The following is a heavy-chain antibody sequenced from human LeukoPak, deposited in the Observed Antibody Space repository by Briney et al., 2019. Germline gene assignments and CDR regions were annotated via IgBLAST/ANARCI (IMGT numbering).Heavy chain of an antibody. CDR2: IIPIFGTA. Sequence: GASVKVSCKASGGTFSSYAISWVRQAPGQGLEWMGGIIPIFGTANYAQKFQGRVTITTDESTSTAYMELSSLRSEDTAVYYCARYYYDICGYLWDYFDYWGQGTLVTVSS. J-gene: IGHJ4*02. CDR1: GGTFSSYA. CDR3: ARYYYDICGYLWDYFDY. V-gene: IGHV1-69*05. D-gene: IGHD3-22*01.